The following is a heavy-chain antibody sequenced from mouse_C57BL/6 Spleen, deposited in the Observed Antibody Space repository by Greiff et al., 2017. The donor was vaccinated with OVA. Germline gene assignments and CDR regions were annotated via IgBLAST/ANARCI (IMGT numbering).Heavy chain of an antibody. CDR2: IDPSDSYT. CDR1: GYTFTSYW. J-gene: IGHJ2*01. CDR3: ATYYDYDGDY. D-gene: IGHD2-4*01. V-gene: IGHV1-69*01. Sequence: QVQLQQPGAELVMPGASVKLSCKASGYTFTSYWMHWVKQRPGQGLEWIGEIDPSDSYTNSNQKFKGKSTLTVDKSSSTAYMQLSSLTSEDSAVYYCATYYDYDGDYWGQGTTLTVSS.